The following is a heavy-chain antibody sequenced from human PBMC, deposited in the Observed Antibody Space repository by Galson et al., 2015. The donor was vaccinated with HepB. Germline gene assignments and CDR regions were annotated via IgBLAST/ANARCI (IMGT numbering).Heavy chain of an antibody. D-gene: IGHD3-22*01. CDR2: IYPGDSDS. V-gene: IGHV5-51*01. CDR1: GYTFTSHW. J-gene: IGHJ2*01. Sequence: QSGAEVKKPGESLKISCKASGYTFTSHWIAWVRQMPGKGLEWMGIIYPGDSDSRYSPSFQGQVTLSADKSTNTAYLQWSSLKAPDTAIYHCARLGYYDSSGYYGWYFDLWGRGIQVIVSS. CDR3: ARLGYYDSSGYYGWYFDL.